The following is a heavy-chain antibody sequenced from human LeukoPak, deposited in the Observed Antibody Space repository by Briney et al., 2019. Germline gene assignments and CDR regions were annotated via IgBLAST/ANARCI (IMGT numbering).Heavy chain of an antibody. CDR2: INPNSGGT. J-gene: IGHJ4*02. D-gene: IGHD3-9*01. Sequence: ASVKVSCKASGYTFTGYYMHWVRQAPGQGLEWMGWINPNSGGTNYAQKFQGRVTMTRDTSISTAYMELSSLRSEDTAVYYCARDIEAGRDYDILTGYADYWGQGTLVTVSS. CDR1: GYTFTGYY. V-gene: IGHV1-2*02. CDR3: ARDIEAGRDYDILTGYADY.